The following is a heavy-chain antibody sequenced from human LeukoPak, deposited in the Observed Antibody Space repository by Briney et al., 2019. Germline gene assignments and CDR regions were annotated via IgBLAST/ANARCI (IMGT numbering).Heavy chain of an antibody. CDR2: IYYSGSP. V-gene: IGHV4-30-4*01. CDR1: GGSITSGDYY. D-gene: IGHD3-9*01. J-gene: IGHJ5*02. Sequence: PSQTLSLTCTVSGGSITSGDYYWSWIRQPPGKGLEWIGYIYYSGSPYYNPSLKSRLSISVDTSKNHFSLKLTSVTAADTAVYYCARLLTGHFDPWGQGTLVTVPS. CDR3: ARLLTGHFDP.